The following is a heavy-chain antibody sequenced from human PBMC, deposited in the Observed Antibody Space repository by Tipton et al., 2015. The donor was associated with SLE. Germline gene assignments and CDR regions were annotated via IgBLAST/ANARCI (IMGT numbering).Heavy chain of an antibody. CDR2: INPNSGGT. CDR3: ARGLSYYHDSSGYYEFDY. D-gene: IGHD3-22*01. CDR1: GYPFIGYY. V-gene: IGHV1-2*06. Sequence: QLVQSGPEVKKPGASVKVSCKASGYPFIGYYLHWVRQAPGQGLEWMGRINPNSGGTEFALKFQGRVSMTGDTSISTAYMELSGLTSDDTAVYYCARGLSYYHDSSGYYEFDYWGQGTLVTVSS. J-gene: IGHJ4*02.